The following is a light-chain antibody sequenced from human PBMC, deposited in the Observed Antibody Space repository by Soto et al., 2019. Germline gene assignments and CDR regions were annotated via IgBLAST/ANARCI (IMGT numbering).Light chain of an antibody. J-gene: IGLJ2*01. CDR1: SSDIGRYNL. V-gene: IGLV2-14*02. CDR2: EVS. Sequence: QSALTQPASVSGSPGQSITISCTGTSSDIGRYNLVSWYQQHPGKAPKLMIFEVSNRPSGVSNRFSGSKSANTASLTISGLQAEDEADYYCSSYSTTSSPHVLFGGGTKLTVL. CDR3: SSYSTTSSPHVL.